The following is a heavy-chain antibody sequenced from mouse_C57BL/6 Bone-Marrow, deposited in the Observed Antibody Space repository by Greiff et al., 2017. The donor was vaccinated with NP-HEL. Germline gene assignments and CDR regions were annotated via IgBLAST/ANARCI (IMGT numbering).Heavy chain of an antibody. CDR1: GYSITSGYY. J-gene: IGHJ1*03. CDR2: ISYDGSN. D-gene: IGHD2-1*01. CDR3: ARAMIYYGNFDV. Sequence: ESGPGLVKPSQSLSLTCSVTGYSITSGYYWNWIRQFPGNKLEWMGYISYDGSNNYNPSLKNRISITRDTSKNQFFLKLNSVTTEDTATYYCARAMIYYGNFDVWGTGTTVTVSS. V-gene: IGHV3-6*01.